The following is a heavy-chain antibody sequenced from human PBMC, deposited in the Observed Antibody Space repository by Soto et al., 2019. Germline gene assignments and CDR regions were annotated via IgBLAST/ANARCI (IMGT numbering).Heavy chain of an antibody. CDR2: IWYDGSKE. D-gene: IGHD1-1*01. J-gene: IGHJ6*02. CDR3: ARDRSAGNYFYYGMDV. Sequence: PGGSLRLSCAASGLPFNRNGMHWVRQAPGKGLEWVAVIWYDGSKEYYSDSVKGRSTISRDNSKNMLYLQMNSVRVEDTAVYFCARDRSAGNYFYYGMDVWGQGTTVTVSS. CDR1: GLPFNRNG. V-gene: IGHV3-33*01.